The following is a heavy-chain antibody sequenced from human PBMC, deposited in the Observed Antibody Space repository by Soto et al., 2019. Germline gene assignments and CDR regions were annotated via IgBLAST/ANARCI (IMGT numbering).Heavy chain of an antibody. J-gene: IGHJ4*02. CDR2: IYWNDDK. V-gene: IGHV2-5*01. CDR3: AHRRSNYYDSSGYFDY. CDR1: GFSLSTSGVG. Sequence: SGPTLVNPTQTLTLTCTFSGFSLSTSGVGVGWIRQPPGKALEWLALIYWNDDKRYSPSLKSRLTITKDTSKNQVVLTMTNMDPVDTATYYCAHRRSNYYDSSGYFDYWGQGTLVTVSS. D-gene: IGHD3-22*01.